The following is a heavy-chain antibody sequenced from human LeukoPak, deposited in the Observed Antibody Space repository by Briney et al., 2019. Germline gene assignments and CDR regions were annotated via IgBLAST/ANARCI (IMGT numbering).Heavy chain of an antibody. CDR1: GLTVSSSY. CDR2: IYNDGST. Sequence: GGSLRLSCAASGLTVSSSYMSWVRQAPGKGLEWVSIIYNDGSTYYADSTKGRFTISRDNSKNTLYLQVNSLRAEDTAMYYCVTHTWWIKIWGQGTMVTVSS. J-gene: IGHJ3*02. V-gene: IGHV3-53*01. D-gene: IGHD2-15*01. CDR3: VTHTWWIKI.